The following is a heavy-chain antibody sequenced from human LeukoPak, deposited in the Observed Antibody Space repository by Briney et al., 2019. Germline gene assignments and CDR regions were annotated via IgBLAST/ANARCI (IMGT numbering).Heavy chain of an antibody. Sequence: SETLSLTCIVSDSSISGGHYWGWIRQPPGKGLEWIGNVHHSGSTYYNPSLKSRVTISVDTSKNQFSLKLSSVTAADTAVYYCARGGTTSWFDPWGQGTLVTVSS. CDR1: DSSISGGHY. V-gene: IGHV4-38-2*02. CDR3: ARGGTTSWFDP. CDR2: VHHSGST. J-gene: IGHJ5*02. D-gene: IGHD4-17*01.